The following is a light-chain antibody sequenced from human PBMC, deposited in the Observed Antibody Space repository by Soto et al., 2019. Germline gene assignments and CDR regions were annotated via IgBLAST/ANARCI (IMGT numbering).Light chain of an antibody. CDR3: QSYDTSLSDVL. J-gene: IGLJ2*01. CDR2: NND. CDR1: SSNIGAGHH. Sequence: QSVLTQPPSVSGAPGQRVTVSCTWSSSNIGAGHHVHGYQQLPGTAPKLLIYNNDNRPSVVPDRFSGSKSGTSASLAISGLQAEDEAEYYCQSYDTSLSDVLFGGGTKVTVL. V-gene: IGLV1-40*01.